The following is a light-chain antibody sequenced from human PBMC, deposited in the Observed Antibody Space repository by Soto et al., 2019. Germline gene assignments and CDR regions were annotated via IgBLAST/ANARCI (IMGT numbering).Light chain of an antibody. CDR3: VAWDDSLNGVV. Sequence: QSVLTQPPSASETPGQRVTISCSGSSSNIGSNTVNWYQQLPGTAPKLLIYSNNQRPSGVPDRFSGSKSGTSASLAISGLQSEDEADYYCVAWDDSLNGVVFGGGTKLTVL. CDR2: SNN. CDR1: SSNIGSNT. V-gene: IGLV1-44*01. J-gene: IGLJ2*01.